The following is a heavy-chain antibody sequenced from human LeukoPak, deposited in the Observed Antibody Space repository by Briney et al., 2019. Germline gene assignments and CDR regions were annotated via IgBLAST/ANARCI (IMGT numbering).Heavy chain of an antibody. V-gene: IGHV1-24*01. CDR3: ATAKGARDYYDSSGYWFDP. Sequence: ASVKVSCKVSGYTLTELSMHWVRQAPGKGLEWMGGFDPEDGETIYAQKFQGRVTMTEDTSTDTAYMELSRLRSEDTAVYYCATAKGARDYYDSSGYWFDPWGQGTLVTVSS. CDR2: FDPEDGET. D-gene: IGHD3-22*01. CDR1: GYTLTELS. J-gene: IGHJ5*02.